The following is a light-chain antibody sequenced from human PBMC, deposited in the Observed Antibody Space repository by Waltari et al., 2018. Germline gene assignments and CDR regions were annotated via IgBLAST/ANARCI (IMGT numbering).Light chain of an antibody. Sequence: DIQMTQSPSTLSASVGDRVTITCRASQSLSSWLAWYQQKPGKAPKLRIYKASSVESGVPSRFSGSGSGTEFTLTISSLQPDDFATYYCQQYNSYPWTFGQGTKVESK. CDR1: QSLSSW. J-gene: IGKJ1*01. CDR3: QQYNSYPWT. CDR2: KAS. V-gene: IGKV1-5*03.